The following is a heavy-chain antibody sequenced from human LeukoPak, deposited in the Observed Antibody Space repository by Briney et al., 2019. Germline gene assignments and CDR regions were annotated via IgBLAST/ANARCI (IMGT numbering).Heavy chain of an antibody. V-gene: IGHV4-59*01. CDR3: ARGRSNYYGMDV. D-gene: IGHD1-26*01. CDR1: DGSINSYY. Sequence: PSETLSLTCSVSDGSINSYYWNRIRRPPGKGLEWIGYIYYNGNTNYSPSLKSRVTMSVDTSKNLFSLKVSSVTAADTAVYYCARGRSNYYGMDVWGQGTTVTVSS. J-gene: IGHJ6*02. CDR2: IYYNGNT.